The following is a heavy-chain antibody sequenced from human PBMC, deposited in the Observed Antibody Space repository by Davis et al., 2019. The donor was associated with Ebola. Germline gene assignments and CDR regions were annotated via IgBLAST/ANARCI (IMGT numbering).Heavy chain of an antibody. CDR3: ADDVGIQVSFDS. V-gene: IGHV3-23*01. Sequence: PGGSLRLSCGVSGSTFSTCSMNWLRQAPRRLLKSASGLGVSGGDPHYAESAEGRFTISRDLSKNTLYLHLHSLRDEDTAVYFCADDVGIQVSFDSWGQGAPVTVST. CDR2: LGVSGGDP. J-gene: IGHJ4*01. CDR1: GSTFSTCS. D-gene: IGHD5-18*01.